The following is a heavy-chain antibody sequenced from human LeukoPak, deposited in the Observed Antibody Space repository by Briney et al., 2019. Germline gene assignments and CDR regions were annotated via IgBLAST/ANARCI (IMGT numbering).Heavy chain of an antibody. CDR2: IYYSGST. CDR1: GGSISGSSYY. D-gene: IGHD3-22*01. CDR3: TVYYDGSRVGY. V-gene: IGHV4-39*01. J-gene: IGHJ4*02. Sequence: SETLSLTCTVSGGSISGSSYYWGWIRQPPGKGLEWIGSIYYSGSTYYNPSLKSRVTISVDTSKNQFSLKLNSVTATDTAVYYCTVYYDGSRVGYWGQGILVTVSS.